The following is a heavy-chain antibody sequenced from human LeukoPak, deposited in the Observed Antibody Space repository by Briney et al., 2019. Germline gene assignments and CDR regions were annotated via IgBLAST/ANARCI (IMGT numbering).Heavy chain of an antibody. CDR2: ISYDGSNK. V-gene: IGHV3-30-3*01. J-gene: IGHJ4*02. CDR1: GFTFSSYA. Sequence: GGSLRLSCAASGFTFSSYAMHWVRQAPGKGLEWVAVISYDGSNKYYADSVKGRFTISRDNSKNTLYLQMNSLRAEDTAVYYCARAIAAAGTGYWGQGTLVTVSS. D-gene: IGHD6-13*01. CDR3: ARAIAAAGTGY.